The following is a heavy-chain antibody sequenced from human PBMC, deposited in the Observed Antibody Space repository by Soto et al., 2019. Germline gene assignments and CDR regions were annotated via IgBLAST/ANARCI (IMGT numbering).Heavy chain of an antibody. CDR1: GGTFSRHS. CDR3: ARDLTSVRGS. CDR2: IIPIFDAT. Sequence: QVQMVQSGAEVKKPGSSARVSCKVSGGTFSRHSISWVRQAPGQGLEWMGGIIPIFDATQYAQKFQGRLTITADESTTTFHMDLGGLSPEDKAIYVGARDLTSVRGSWGEGSLVTVS. D-gene: IGHD3-10*01. J-gene: IGHJ4*02. V-gene: IGHV1-69*01.